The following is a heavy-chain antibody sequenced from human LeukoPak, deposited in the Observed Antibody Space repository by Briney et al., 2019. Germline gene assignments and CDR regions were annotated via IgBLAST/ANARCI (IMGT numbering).Heavy chain of an antibody. V-gene: IGHV1-2*06. CDR1: GYTFTGYY. CDR3: AIRLSTTAEIQQ. D-gene: IGHD1-1*01. J-gene: IGHJ1*01. CDR2: INPNSGGT. Sequence: ASVKVSCKASGYTFTGYYMHWVRQAPGQGLEWMGRINPNSGGTNYAQKFQGRVTMTRDTSISTAYMELSRLRSDDTAVYYCAIRLSTTAEIQQWGEGTLVTVS.